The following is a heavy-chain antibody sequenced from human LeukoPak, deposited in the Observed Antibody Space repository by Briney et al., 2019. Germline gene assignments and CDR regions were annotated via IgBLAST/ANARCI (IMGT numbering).Heavy chain of an antibody. D-gene: IGHD3-3*01. J-gene: IGHJ5*02. V-gene: IGHV1-18*01. CDR2: ISAYNGNT. Sequence: ASVKVSCKASGYTFTSYGISWVRQAPGQGLEWMGWISAYNGNTNYAQKLQGRVTMTTDTSTSTAYMELRSLRSDDTAVYYCARVHRYDFWSGYYIRNWFDPWGQGTLVTVSS. CDR3: ARVHRYDFWSGYYIRNWFDP. CDR1: GYTFTSYG.